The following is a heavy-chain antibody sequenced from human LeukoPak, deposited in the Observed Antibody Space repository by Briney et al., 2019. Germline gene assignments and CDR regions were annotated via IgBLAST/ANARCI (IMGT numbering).Heavy chain of an antibody. V-gene: IGHV3-30*02. Sequence: GRSLRLSCAASEFTFNNYGMHWVRQAPGKGLEWVAFIHRDGSNKYYADSVKGRFTISRDNSKNTLYLRMNSLRTEDTAVYYCAKDKGPDTYYYYYMDVWGKGTTVTVSS. CDR1: EFTFNNYG. J-gene: IGHJ6*03. CDR3: AKDKGPDTYYYYYMDV. CDR2: IHRDGSNK.